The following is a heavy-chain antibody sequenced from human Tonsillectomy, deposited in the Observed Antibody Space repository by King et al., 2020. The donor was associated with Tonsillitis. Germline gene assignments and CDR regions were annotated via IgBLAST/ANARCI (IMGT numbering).Heavy chain of an antibody. D-gene: IGHD3-22*01. V-gene: IGHV3-66*01. J-gene: IGHJ4*02. CDR2: LYTGGSA. Sequence: VQLVESGGGLVQPGGSLRLSCAASGFTVTSNHMNWVRQAPGKGLEWVSVLYTGGSADYADSVQGRFTISRDKSKNMLYLQMNSLRVEDTAVYYCAREPHYYDGSGYLYWGQGALVTVSS. CDR3: AREPHYYDGSGYLY. CDR1: GFTVTSNH.